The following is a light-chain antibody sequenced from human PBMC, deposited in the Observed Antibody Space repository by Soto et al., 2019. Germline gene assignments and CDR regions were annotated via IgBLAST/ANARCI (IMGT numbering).Light chain of an antibody. Sequence: EIVMTQSPAPLSVSPGERATLSCRASQSLSSNLGWYQQKPGQAPRLLIYDASTRATGIPSRFSGSGSGTDSTLTISSLQPEDFATYYCQQANSFPITFGQGTRLEIK. V-gene: IGKV3-15*01. CDR1: QSLSSN. CDR3: QQANSFPIT. J-gene: IGKJ5*01. CDR2: DAS.